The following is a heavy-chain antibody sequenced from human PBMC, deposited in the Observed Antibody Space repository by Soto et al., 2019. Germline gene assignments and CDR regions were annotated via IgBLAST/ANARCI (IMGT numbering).Heavy chain of an antibody. D-gene: IGHD3-22*01. V-gene: IGHV1-3*04. J-gene: IGHJ4*02. Sequence: QVQLVQSGAEVKKPGASMKVSCRTSGYSFTSHFIHWVRQAPGRRLEGMGWINTGNGNTRYSENLEGRVTITRATSASTVYMELSSLRSEDTAVYYCARDRYYYYDTSGYYSYWGQGTLVTVSS. CDR1: GYSFTSHF. CDR2: INTGNGNT. CDR3: ARDRYYYYDTSGYYSY.